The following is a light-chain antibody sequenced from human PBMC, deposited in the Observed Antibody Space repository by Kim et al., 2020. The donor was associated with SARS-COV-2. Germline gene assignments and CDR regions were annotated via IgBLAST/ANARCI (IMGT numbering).Light chain of an antibody. V-gene: IGLV3-19*01. CDR2: GKN. J-gene: IGLJ2*01. Sequence: VASGQTVRITCQGDSLRSYYATWYQQKPGQAPILVIYGKNNRPSGIPDRFSGSSSGNTASLTITGTQAGDEADYYCNSRDSNDNVVFDGGTQLTVL. CDR1: SLRSYY. CDR3: NSRDSNDNVV.